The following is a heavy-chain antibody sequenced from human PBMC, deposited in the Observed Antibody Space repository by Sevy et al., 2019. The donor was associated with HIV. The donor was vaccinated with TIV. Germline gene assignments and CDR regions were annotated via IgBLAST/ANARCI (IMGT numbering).Heavy chain of an antibody. Sequence: GGSLRLSCAASGFSVSDTYMSWVRQAPGKGLEWVSVIYSGDKTYHADSVKGRFTISRDSSKNMIYLQLNSLRTEDTAVYYCARLNVYYYDDDGYYTTGNAFDIWGQGTMFTVSS. CDR3: ARLNVYYYDDDGYYTTGNAFDI. D-gene: IGHD3-22*01. V-gene: IGHV3-53*01. CDR2: IYSGDKT. J-gene: IGHJ3*02. CDR1: GFSVSDTY.